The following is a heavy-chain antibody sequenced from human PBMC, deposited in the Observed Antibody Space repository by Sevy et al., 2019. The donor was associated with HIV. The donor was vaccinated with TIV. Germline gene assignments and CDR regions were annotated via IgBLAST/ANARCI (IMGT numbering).Heavy chain of an antibody. V-gene: IGHV3-30*02. Sequence: GGSLRLSCAASGFIFNSYGMHWVRQAPGKGLEWVAFIRYDGINKYYADSVKGRFTISRDNSKNTLYLKMSSLRTEDTAVYYCARDSLPYDNTGYPDHWGQGTLVTVSS. D-gene: IGHD3-22*01. J-gene: IGHJ4*02. CDR1: GFIFNSYG. CDR3: ARDSLPYDNTGYPDH. CDR2: IRYDGINK.